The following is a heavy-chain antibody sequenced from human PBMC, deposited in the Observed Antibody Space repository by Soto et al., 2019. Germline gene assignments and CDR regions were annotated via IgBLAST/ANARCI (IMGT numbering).Heavy chain of an antibody. CDR3: ARGQRNTAMGNWFDP. V-gene: IGHV1-46*01. Sequence: ASVKVSCKASGYTFTYYHVHWVRQAPGQGLELMGIINPNGGDTTYAQKFQGRVTMTRDTSTSTAYMELRSLRSDDTAVYYCARGQRNTAMGNWFDPWGQGTLVTVSS. CDR2: INPNGGDT. D-gene: IGHD5-18*01. CDR1: GYTFTYYH. J-gene: IGHJ5*02.